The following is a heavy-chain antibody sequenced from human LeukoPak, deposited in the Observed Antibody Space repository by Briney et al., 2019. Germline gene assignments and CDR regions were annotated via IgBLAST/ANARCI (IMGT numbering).Heavy chain of an antibody. CDR3: ARSRGDSGWYRYYYYYMDV. V-gene: IGHV1-69*06. CDR2: IIPIFGTA. CDR1: GGTFSMYA. D-gene: IGHD6-19*01. J-gene: IGHJ6*03. Sequence: SVKVSCKASGGTFSMYAISWVRQAPGQGLEWMGRIIPIFGTANYAQKFQGRVTITADKSTSTAYMELSSLRSEDTAVYYCARSRGDSGWYRYYYYYMDVWGKGTTVTISS.